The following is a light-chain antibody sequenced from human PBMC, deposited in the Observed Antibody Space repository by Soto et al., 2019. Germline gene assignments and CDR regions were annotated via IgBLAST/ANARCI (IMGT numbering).Light chain of an antibody. J-gene: IGLJ1*01. CDR2: EVS. CDR3: SSYTSSGTYV. Sequence: QSVLTQPASVSGSPGQSITISCTGTSSDVGVYNYVSWYQQHPGKAPKLTIYEVSDRPSGVSNRFSGSKSGNTASLTISGLQAEDEADYYCSSYTSSGTYVFGTGTKLTVL. CDR1: SSDVGVYNY. V-gene: IGLV2-14*01.